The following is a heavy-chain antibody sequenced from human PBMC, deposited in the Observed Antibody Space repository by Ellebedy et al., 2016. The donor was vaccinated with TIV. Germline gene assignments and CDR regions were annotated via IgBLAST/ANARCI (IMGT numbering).Heavy chain of an antibody. Sequence: ASVKVSCXVSGYTLTELSMHWVRQAPGKGLEWMGGFDPEDGETIYAQKFQGRVTMTEDTSTDTAYMELSSLRSEDTAVYYCATARSSGWAYYFDYWGQGTLVTVSS. J-gene: IGHJ4*02. CDR1: GYTLTELS. CDR3: ATARSSGWAYYFDY. V-gene: IGHV1-24*01. CDR2: FDPEDGET. D-gene: IGHD6-19*01.